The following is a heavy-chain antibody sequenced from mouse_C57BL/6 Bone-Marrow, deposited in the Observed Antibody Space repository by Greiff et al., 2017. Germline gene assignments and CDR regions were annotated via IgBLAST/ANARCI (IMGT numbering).Heavy chain of an antibody. CDR2: IDPSDSYT. J-gene: IGHJ1*03. V-gene: IGHV1-69*01. CDR3: APGTGPYWYFDV. D-gene: IGHD4-1*01. CDR1: GYTFTSYW. Sequence: QVQLQQSGAELVMPGASVKLSCKASGYTFTSYWMHWVKQRPGQGLEWIGEIDPSDSYTNYNQKFKGKSTLTVDKSSSTAYMQLSSLTSEDSAVYYCAPGTGPYWYFDVWGTGTTVTVSS.